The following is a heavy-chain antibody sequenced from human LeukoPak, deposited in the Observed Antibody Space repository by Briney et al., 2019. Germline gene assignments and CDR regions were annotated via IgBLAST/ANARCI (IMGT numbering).Heavy chain of an antibody. V-gene: IGHV3-23*01. D-gene: IGHD1-26*01. CDR3: AKDARVYWVRYFDY. J-gene: IGHJ4*02. CDR1: GFTFSSYE. Sequence: GGSLRLSCAASGFTFSSYEMNWVRQAPGKGLEWVSAISGSGGSTYYADSVKGRFTISRDNSKNTLYLQINSLRAEDTAVYYCAKDARVYWVRYFDYWGQGTPVTVSS. CDR2: ISGSGGST.